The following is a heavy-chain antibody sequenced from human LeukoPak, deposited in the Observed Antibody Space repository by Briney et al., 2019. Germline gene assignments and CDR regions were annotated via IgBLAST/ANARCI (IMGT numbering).Heavy chain of an antibody. CDR2: FDPEDGET. D-gene: IGHD5-24*01. V-gene: IGHV1-24*01. CDR3: ATPRDGYNTGFDY. Sequence: ASVKVSCKVSGYTLIELSMHWVRPVPGKGLEWMGGFDPEDGETIYAQKFQGRVTMTEDTSTDTAYMELSSLRSEDTAVYYCATPRDGYNTGFDYWGQGTLVTVSS. CDR1: GYTLIELS. J-gene: IGHJ4*02.